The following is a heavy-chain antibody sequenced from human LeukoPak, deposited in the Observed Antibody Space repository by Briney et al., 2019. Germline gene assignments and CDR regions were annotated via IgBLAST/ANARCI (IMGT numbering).Heavy chain of an antibody. CDR1: GFTFSSYT. V-gene: IGHV3-30-3*01. CDR2: ISYDGSNK. J-gene: IGHJ4*02. Sequence: PGGSLRLSCAASGFTFSSYTMHWVRQAPGKGLEWVAVISYDGSNKYYAVSVKGRFTISRDNSKNTLYLQMNSLRAEDTAVYYCARDPSYYDFWSGYSSGYFDYWGQGTLVTVSS. D-gene: IGHD3-3*01. CDR3: ARDPSYYDFWSGYSSGYFDY.